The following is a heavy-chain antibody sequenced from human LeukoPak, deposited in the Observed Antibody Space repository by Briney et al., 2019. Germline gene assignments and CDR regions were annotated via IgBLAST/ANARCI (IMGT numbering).Heavy chain of an antibody. J-gene: IGHJ5*02. CDR1: GFTFSSYW. CDR3: ARDSFPYYDFWSGYPWFDP. D-gene: IGHD3-3*01. V-gene: IGHV3-74*01. CDR2: INSDGSST. Sequence: GGSLRLSCAASGFTFSSYWMHWVRQAPGKGLVWVSRINSDGSSTSYADSVKGPFTISRDNAKNTLYLQMNSLRAEDTAVYYCARDSFPYYDFWSGYPWFDPWGQGTLVTVSS.